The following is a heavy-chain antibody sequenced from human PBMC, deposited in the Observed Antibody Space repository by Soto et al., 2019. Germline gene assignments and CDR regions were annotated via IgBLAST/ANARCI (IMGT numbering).Heavy chain of an antibody. CDR3: ARIGGYHGPLDY. J-gene: IGHJ4*02. CDR2: TYHRGST. Sequence: PSATLALTGSGSGVSISSYFWSWIRQPPGRGLEWIGYTYHRGSTNYSPSLRSLVAISLDTSENQFSLTVSSVTAADTAVYYCARIGGYHGPLDYWGQGTPVTVSS. D-gene: IGHD3-16*02. V-gene: IGHV4-59*12. CDR1: GVSISSYF.